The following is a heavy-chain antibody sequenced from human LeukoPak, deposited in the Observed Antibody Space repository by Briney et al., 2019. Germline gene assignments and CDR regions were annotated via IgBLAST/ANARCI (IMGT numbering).Heavy chain of an antibody. CDR3: ARTFIDSRYSGDCFDI. V-gene: IGHV4-4*07. J-gene: IGHJ3*02. Sequence: PSETLSLTCSVACATIMSFYWNWLRQPDGRGLEWIGRVYIGGTTNVNPSLESRLSMSLDTSKNQISLRLNSVTVADTAVYYCARTFIDSRYSGDCFDIWGQGTKVTVSS. CDR2: VYIGGTT. CDR1: CATIMSFY. D-gene: IGHD2-21*01.